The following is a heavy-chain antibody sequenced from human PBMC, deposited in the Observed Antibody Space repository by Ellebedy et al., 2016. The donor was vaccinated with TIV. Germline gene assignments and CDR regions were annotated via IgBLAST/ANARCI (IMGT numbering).Heavy chain of an antibody. J-gene: IGHJ2*01. V-gene: IGHV3-66*01. CDR2: IYRDGPT. Sequence: GESLKISCAASGFTFSSYEMNWVRQAPGKGLEWVSIIYRDGPTNYTESVRGRFTISTDNSKNTLFLRMNSPRVEDTAVYYCARGRVVTARTKKTGTFDLWGRGTLVTVSS. CDR3: ARGRVVTARTKKTGTFDL. CDR1: GFTFSSYE. D-gene: IGHD2-21*02.